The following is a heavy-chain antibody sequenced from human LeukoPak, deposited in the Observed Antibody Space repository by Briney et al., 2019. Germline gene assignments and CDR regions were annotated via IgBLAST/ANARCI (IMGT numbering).Heavy chain of an antibody. CDR2: VTHSGST. D-gene: IGHD5-12*01. V-gene: IGHV4-34*01. Sequence: SETLSLTCAVYGESFSGYYWTWIRQPPGKGLEWIGEVTHSGSTNYSPSLKSRVSMSVDTSKSHFFLHLNSVTAADTAMYYCARALLHSGGCIDYWGQGTLVTVSS. CDR1: GESFSGYY. J-gene: IGHJ4*02. CDR3: ARALLHSGGCIDY.